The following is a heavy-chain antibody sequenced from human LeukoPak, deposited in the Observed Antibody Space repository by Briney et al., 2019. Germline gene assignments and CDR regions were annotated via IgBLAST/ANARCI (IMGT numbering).Heavy chain of an antibody. Sequence: SSVKVSCKASGGTFSSYAISWVRQAPGQGLEWMGGIIPVFGTANYAQKFQGRVTITTDESTSTAYMELSSPRSEDTAVYYCARDGEYYYDSSGYYPGYNWFDPWGQGTLVTVSS. CDR2: IIPVFGTA. J-gene: IGHJ5*02. CDR1: GGTFSSYA. D-gene: IGHD3-22*01. CDR3: ARDGEYYYDSSGYYPGYNWFDP. V-gene: IGHV1-69*05.